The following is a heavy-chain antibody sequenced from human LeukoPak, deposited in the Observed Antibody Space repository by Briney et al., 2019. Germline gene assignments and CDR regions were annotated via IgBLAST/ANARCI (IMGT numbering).Heavy chain of an antibody. CDR2: IYYSGST. J-gene: IGHJ4*02. V-gene: IGHV4-39*01. CDR1: GGSISSSSYY. D-gene: IGHD6-13*01. Sequence: SETLSLTCTVSGGSISSSSYYWGWIRQPPGKGLEWIGSIYYSGSTYYNPSLKSRVTISVGTSKNQFSLKLSSVTAADTAVYYCARVDRTQQLAGYWGQGTLVTVSS. CDR3: ARVDRTQQLAGY.